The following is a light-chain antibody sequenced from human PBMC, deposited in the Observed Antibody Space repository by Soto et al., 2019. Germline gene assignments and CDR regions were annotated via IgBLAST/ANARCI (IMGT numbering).Light chain of an antibody. Sequence: EIVLAQSPATLSLSPGERAALSCRASQSVSSYLAWYRQKPGQAPRLLIYDPSKRATGIPARFSGSGSGTDFTLTISSLEPEDFAVYFCQQRSNWPSTFGGGTKVDIK. V-gene: IGKV3-11*01. CDR1: QSVSSY. J-gene: IGKJ4*01. CDR2: DPS. CDR3: QQRSNWPST.